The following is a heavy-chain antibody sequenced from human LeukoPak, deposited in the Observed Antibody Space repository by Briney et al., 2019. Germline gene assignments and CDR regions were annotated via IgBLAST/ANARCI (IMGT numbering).Heavy chain of an antibody. CDR1: GFTFSSYW. Sequence: PGGSLRLSCAASGFTFSSYWMCWVRQAPGKGLEWVSSISNGGGYIYYEDSVKGRFTISRDNAKNSLYLQMNSLRAEDTAVYYCARAGLYSGSGLDYWGQGTLVTVSS. J-gene: IGHJ4*02. CDR3: ARAGLYSGSGLDY. CDR2: ISNGGGYI. D-gene: IGHD5-12*01. V-gene: IGHV3-21*01.